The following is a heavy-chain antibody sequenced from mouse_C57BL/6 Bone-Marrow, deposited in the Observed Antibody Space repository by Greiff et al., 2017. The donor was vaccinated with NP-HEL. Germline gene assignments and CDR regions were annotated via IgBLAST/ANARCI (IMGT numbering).Heavy chain of an antibody. D-gene: IGHD2-3*01. CDR3: GYDGYFLYAMDY. Sequence: EVHLVESGPGLVKPSQSLSLTCSVTGYSITSGYYWNWIRQFPGNKLEWMGYISYDGSNNYNPSLKNRISITRDTSKNQFFLKLNSVTTEDTATYYCGYDGYFLYAMDYWGQGTSVTVSS. V-gene: IGHV3-6*01. CDR2: ISYDGSN. J-gene: IGHJ4*01. CDR1: GYSITSGYY.